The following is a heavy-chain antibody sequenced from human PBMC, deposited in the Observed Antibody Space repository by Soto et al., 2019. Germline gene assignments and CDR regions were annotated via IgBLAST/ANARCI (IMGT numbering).Heavy chain of an antibody. D-gene: IGHD3-22*01. CDR1: GGSISSYY. CDR3: ARSFYDSSGYYPL. Sequence: QVQLQESGPGLVKPSETLSLTCTVSGGSISSYYWSWIRQPPGKGLEWIGYIYYSGSTNYNPSLKRRVTISLDTSKHQFSLKLSSLTAADTAVYYCARSFYDSSGYYPLWGQGPLVTVSS. J-gene: IGHJ4*02. V-gene: IGHV4-59*01. CDR2: IYYSGST.